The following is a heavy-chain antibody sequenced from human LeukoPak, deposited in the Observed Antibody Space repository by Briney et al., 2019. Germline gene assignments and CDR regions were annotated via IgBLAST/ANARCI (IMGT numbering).Heavy chain of an antibody. J-gene: IGHJ3*02. D-gene: IGHD6-13*01. CDR1: GFTFSSYG. V-gene: IGHV3-30*18. Sequence: GRSLRLSCAASGFTFSSYGMHWVRQAPGKGLEWVAVISYDGSNKYYADSVKGRFTISRDNSKNTLYLQMNSLRAEDTAVYYCAKLPTARKAAAGFDAFDIWGQGTMVTVSS. CDR3: AKLPTARKAAAGFDAFDI. CDR2: ISYDGSNK.